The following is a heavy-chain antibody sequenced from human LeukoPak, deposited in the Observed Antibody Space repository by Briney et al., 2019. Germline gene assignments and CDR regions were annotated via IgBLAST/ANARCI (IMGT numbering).Heavy chain of an antibody. CDR1: GYTFTGYY. Sequence: ASAKVSCKASGYTFTGYYMHWVRQATGQGLEWMGWINPNSGGTNYAQKFQGRVTMTRDTSISTAYMELSRLRSDDTAVYYCARVPYSSRYYFDYWGQGTLVTVSS. J-gene: IGHJ4*02. D-gene: IGHD6-13*01. CDR2: INPNSGGT. CDR3: ARVPYSSRYYFDY. V-gene: IGHV1-2*02.